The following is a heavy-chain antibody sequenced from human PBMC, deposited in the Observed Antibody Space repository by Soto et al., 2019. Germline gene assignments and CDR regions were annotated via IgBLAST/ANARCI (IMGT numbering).Heavy chain of an antibody. J-gene: IGHJ6*02. CDR2: INPQTGGK. Sequence: LQLWRLGLEVRRPGPPVGVSSKAPGNPFTGYYITWVRGPPGKGLGWMGWINPQTGGKSYAQKFQGRVTLSRDTSINTAYLELSRLRFDDAAVYFCARERYQVISDGMDVWGQGTTVTVSS. D-gene: IGHD2-2*01. CDR1: GNPFTGYY. V-gene: IGHV1-2*02. CDR3: ARERYQVISDGMDV.